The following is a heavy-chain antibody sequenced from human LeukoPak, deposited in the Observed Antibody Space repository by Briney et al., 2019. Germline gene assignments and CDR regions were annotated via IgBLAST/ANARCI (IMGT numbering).Heavy chain of an antibody. D-gene: IGHD3-22*01. CDR1: GDSISSYY. J-gene: IGHJ6*03. Sequence: PSETLSLTCTVSGDSISSYYWSWIRQPPGKGLEWIGYIHYSGSTHYNPSLKSRVTISVDTSKNQVSLKLRSVTAADTAVYFCARESYYDSSGFGYSYSYYMDVWGKGTTVTVSS. CDR2: IHYSGST. CDR3: ARESYYDSSGFGYSYSYYMDV. V-gene: IGHV4-59*01.